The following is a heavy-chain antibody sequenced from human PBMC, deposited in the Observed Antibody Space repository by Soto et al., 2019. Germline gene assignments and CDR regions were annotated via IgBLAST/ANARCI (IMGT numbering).Heavy chain of an antibody. V-gene: IGHV4-39*01. Sequence: QLQLQESGPGLVKPSETLSLTCTVSGGSISSSSYYWGWIRQPPGQGLEWIGSIYYSGSTYYNPTLKRRVTISVYTTKNQFSLKLSSVTAADTAVYYCARHGYSSSWYGWRWFDPWGQGTLVTVSS. CDR2: IYYSGST. CDR3: ARHGYSSSWYGWRWFDP. CDR1: GGSISSSSYY. D-gene: IGHD6-13*01. J-gene: IGHJ5*02.